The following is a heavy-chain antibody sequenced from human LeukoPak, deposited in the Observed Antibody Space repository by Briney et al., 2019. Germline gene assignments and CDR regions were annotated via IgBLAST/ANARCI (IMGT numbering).Heavy chain of an antibody. CDR2: LSHSSTYV. Sequence: NTGGSLRLSCAASGFTFSSYNMNWVRQAPGKGLEWVSSLSHSSTYVYYVDSVKGRFTISRDNAKNTLYLQMNSLRADDTSLYYCVKDWESKSSGWLTRNWFDPWGQGTLVTVSS. D-gene: IGHD6-19*01. CDR3: VKDWESKSSGWLTRNWFDP. CDR1: GFTFSSYN. J-gene: IGHJ5*02. V-gene: IGHV3-21*04.